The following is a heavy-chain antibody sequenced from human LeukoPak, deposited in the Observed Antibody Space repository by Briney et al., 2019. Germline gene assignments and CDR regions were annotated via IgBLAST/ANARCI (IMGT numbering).Heavy chain of an antibody. D-gene: IGHD3-10*01. CDR3: AKVYGSGSYYNFDY. Sequence: GGSLRLSCAASGFTFSSYAMSWVRQAPGKGLDWVSTITGSGRSTYYADSVKGRYTVSRDNSKNTLYLQMNSLGAEDTAVYYCAKVYGSGSYYNFDYWGQGTLVTVSS. CDR1: GFTFSSYA. J-gene: IGHJ4*02. V-gene: IGHV3-23*01. CDR2: ITGSGRST.